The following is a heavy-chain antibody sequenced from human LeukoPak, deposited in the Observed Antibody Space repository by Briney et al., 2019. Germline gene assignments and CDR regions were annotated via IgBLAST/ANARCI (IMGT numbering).Heavy chain of an antibody. CDR3: ARDGQDYDTTGSYFGF. Sequence: GGSLRLSCAASGFTFGRYGMHWVRQAPGKGLAWVAVIWYDGRNRYYADSVRGRLTISRDNSENTLYLQMNSLRAEDTAVYYCARDGQDYDTTGSYFGFWGQGTLVTVSS. V-gene: IGHV3-33*01. J-gene: IGHJ4*02. CDR1: GFTFGRYG. D-gene: IGHD3-22*01. CDR2: IWYDGRNR.